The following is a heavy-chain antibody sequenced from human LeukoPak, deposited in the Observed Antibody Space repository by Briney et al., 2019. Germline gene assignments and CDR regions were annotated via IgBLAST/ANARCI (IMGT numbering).Heavy chain of an antibody. CDR1: GYTFTSYG. J-gene: IGHJ3*02. V-gene: IGHV1-18*01. Sequence: GASVKVSCKASGYTFTSYGISWVRQAPGQGLEWMGWISAYNGNTNYAQKLQGRVTMTTDTSTSTAYMELSSLRSEDTAVYYCARGSSNYYDSSGYYYGDAFDIWGQGTMVTVSS. CDR3: ARGSSNYYDSSGYYYGDAFDI. D-gene: IGHD3-22*01. CDR2: ISAYNGNT.